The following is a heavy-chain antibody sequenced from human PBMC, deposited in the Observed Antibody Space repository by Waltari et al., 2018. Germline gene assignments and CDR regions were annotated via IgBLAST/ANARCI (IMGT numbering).Heavy chain of an antibody. CDR3: ATGTGTVGTFDI. V-gene: IGHV1-24*01. Sequence: QVQLVQSGAEVKKPGASVKVSCKVSGYTLTELSRHWVRQAPGKGLEWMGGFDPEDGETIYAQKFQGRVTMTEDTSTDTAYMELSSLRSEDTAGYYCATGTGTVGTFDIWGQGTMVTVSS. J-gene: IGHJ3*02. CDR1: GYTLTELS. D-gene: IGHD1-7*01. CDR2: FDPEDGET.